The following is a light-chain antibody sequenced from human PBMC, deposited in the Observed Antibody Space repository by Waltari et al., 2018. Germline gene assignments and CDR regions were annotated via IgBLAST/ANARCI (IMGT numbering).Light chain of an antibody. CDR1: QSVLYSSNNKNY. V-gene: IGKV4-1*01. CDR3: QLYYSSCT. J-gene: IGKJ1*01. CDR2: WAS. Sequence: DIVMTQSPDSLAVSLGERATINCKSSQSVLYSSNNKNYLAWYKQKPGQPPKLLIYWASTRESGVPDRFSGSVSGTDFTLTISSLQAEDVAVYYCQLYYSSCTFGQGTKVEIK.